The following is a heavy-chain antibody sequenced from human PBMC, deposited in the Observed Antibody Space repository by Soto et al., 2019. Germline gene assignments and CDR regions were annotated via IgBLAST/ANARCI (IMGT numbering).Heavy chain of an antibody. CDR2: INSDGSST. D-gene: IGHD6-19*01. Sequence: GGSLRLSCAASGFTFSSYWMHWVRQAPGKGLVWVSRINSDGSSTSYADSVKGRFTISRDNAKNTLYLQMNSLRAEETAVYYCARETIPVAGIFSDAFDIWGQGTMVTVSS. J-gene: IGHJ3*02. CDR1: GFTFSSYW. V-gene: IGHV3-74*01. CDR3: ARETIPVAGIFSDAFDI.